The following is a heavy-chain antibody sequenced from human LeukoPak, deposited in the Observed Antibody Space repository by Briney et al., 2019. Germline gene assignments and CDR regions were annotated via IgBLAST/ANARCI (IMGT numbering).Heavy chain of an antibody. CDR2: IRSDGPT. D-gene: IGHD4-17*01. Sequence: PGGSLRLSCAASGFIASNNMSWVRQAPGKGLEWVSTIRSDGPTDYADSVKGRFTISRDDSKNTLYLQMNSLRVEDTAVYSCARRRGGYGEGELDYWGQGTLVTVSS. CDR1: GFIASNN. CDR3: ARRRGGYGEGELDY. V-gene: IGHV3-66*04. J-gene: IGHJ4*02.